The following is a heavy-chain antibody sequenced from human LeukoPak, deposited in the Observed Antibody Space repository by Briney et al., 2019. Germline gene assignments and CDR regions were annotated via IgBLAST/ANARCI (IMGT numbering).Heavy chain of an antibody. Sequence: PSETLSLTCTVSGGSISSYYWSWIRQAPGKGLEWIGYIYYSGSTNYNPSLKSRVTISVDTSKNQFSLKLSSVTAADTAVYYCARGDYDSSGYPYFDYWGQGTLVTVSS. CDR3: ARGDYDSSGYPYFDY. D-gene: IGHD3-22*01. J-gene: IGHJ4*02. CDR1: GGSISSYY. V-gene: IGHV4-59*01. CDR2: IYYSGST.